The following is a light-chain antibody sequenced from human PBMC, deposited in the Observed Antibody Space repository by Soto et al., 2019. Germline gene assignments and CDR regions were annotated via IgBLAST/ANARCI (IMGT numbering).Light chain of an antibody. CDR3: QQYAVWPPQT. V-gene: IGKV3-15*01. CDR2: GAS. CDR1: QTVIRN. J-gene: IGKJ1*01. Sequence: EIVMARSPATLSVSPWERATLSCMASQTVIRNLAWYQQKPGQTPRLLIFGASTRATGIPARFSGSGSGTEFTLTISSLQPEDFAVYYCQQYAVWPPQTFGQGTKVDIK.